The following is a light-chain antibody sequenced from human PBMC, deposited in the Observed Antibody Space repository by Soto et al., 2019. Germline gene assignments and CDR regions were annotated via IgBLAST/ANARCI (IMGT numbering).Light chain of an antibody. J-gene: IGLJ1*01. CDR3: SSYSSSSTFYV. Sequence: QSALTQPASVSGSPGQSITISCTGTSSDIGGFYYVSWYQHHPGKDPKLMICQVSNRPSGVSNRFSGSKSGNTASLTISGLQAEDEADYFCSSYSSSSTFYVFGAGTKVTVL. CDR1: SSDIGGFYY. V-gene: IGLV2-14*01. CDR2: QVS.